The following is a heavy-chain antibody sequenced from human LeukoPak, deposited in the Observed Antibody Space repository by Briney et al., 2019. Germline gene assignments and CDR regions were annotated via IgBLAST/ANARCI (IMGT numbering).Heavy chain of an antibody. D-gene: IGHD3-22*01. CDR3: TRRSGDDSRGYYDY. CDR1: GFTFSSTA. Sequence: GSLRLSCAASGFTFSSTAMSWVRQAPGKGLEWVSAISGSGGNTYYADSVKGRFTISRDNSKNTLYLQMNSLKTEDTAVYYCTRRSGDDSRGYYDYWGQGTLVTVSS. J-gene: IGHJ4*02. CDR2: ISGSGGNT. V-gene: IGHV3-23*01.